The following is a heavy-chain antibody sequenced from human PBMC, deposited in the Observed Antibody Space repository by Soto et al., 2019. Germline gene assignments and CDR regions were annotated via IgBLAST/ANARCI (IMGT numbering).Heavy chain of an antibody. D-gene: IGHD5-12*01. CDR2: IKQDGSEK. V-gene: IGHV3-7*03. Sequence: GGSLRLSCAASGFTFSSFWMSWVRQAPGKGLEWVAIIKQDGSEKYYVDSVTGCFIVSRDNAEKSLYLQMNSLRPEDTALYYCVRGYSDYTDYFDYWGQGTLVTVSS. CDR1: GFTFSSFW. CDR3: VRGYSDYTDYFDY. J-gene: IGHJ4*02.